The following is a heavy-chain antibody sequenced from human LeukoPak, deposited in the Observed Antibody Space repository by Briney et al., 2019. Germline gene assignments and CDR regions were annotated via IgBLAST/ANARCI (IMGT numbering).Heavy chain of an antibody. CDR3: ARGTRGEYGDYTPDYYGMDV. V-gene: IGHV3-11*01. CDR2: ISSSGSTI. CDR1: GFTFSDYY. D-gene: IGHD4-17*01. Sequence: PGGSLRLSCAASGFTFSDYYMSWIRQAPGKGLEWVSYISSSGSTIYYADSVKGRFTISRDNAKNSLYLQMNSLRAEDTAVYYCARGTRGEYGDYTPDYYGMDVWGQGTTVTVSS. J-gene: IGHJ6*02.